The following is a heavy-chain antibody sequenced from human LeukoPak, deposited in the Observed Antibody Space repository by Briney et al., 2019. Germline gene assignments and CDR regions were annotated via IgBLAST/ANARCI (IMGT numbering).Heavy chain of an antibody. Sequence: SETLSLTCTVSGGSISSSSYYWGWIRQPPGKGLEWIGSIYYSGSTYYNPSLKSRVTISVDTSKNQFSLKLSSVTAADTAVYYCARQRGLEVDTAMAPENWYFDLWGRGTLVTVSS. CDR1: GGSISSSSYY. V-gene: IGHV4-39*01. CDR2: IYYSGST. D-gene: IGHD5-18*01. J-gene: IGHJ2*01. CDR3: ARQRGLEVDTAMAPENWYFDL.